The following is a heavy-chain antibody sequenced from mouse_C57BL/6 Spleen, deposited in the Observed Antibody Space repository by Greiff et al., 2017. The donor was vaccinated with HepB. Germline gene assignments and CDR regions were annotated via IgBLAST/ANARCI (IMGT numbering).Heavy chain of an antibody. J-gene: IGHJ3*01. CDR1: GYTFTEYT. CDR2: FYPGSGSI. D-gene: IGHD2-3*01. Sequence: QVQLQQSGAELVKPGASVKLSCKASGYTFTEYTIHWVKQRSGQGLEWIGWFYPGSGSIKYNEKFKDKATLTADKTSSAVYMELSRLTSEDSAVYFSARHEDGPGDGYLSFAYWGQGTLGTVSA. V-gene: IGHV1-62-2*01. CDR3: ARHEDGPGDGYLSFAY.